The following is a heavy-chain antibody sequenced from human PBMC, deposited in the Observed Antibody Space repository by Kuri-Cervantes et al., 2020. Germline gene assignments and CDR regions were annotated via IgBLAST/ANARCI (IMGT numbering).Heavy chain of an antibody. V-gene: IGHV3-23*01. D-gene: IGHD2-2*01. J-gene: IGHJ3*02. CDR1: GFTFSNYW. CDR2: ISGSGGST. Sequence: GESLKISCAASGFTFSNYWMGWVRQAPGKGLEWVSAISGSGGSTYYADSVKGRFTISRDNSKNTLYLQMNSLRAEDTAVYYCAKGGDSTSCCDAFDIWGQGTMVTVSS. CDR3: AKGGDSTSCCDAFDI.